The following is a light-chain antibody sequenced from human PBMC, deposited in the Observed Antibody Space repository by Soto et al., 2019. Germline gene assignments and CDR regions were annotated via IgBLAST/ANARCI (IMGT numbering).Light chain of an antibody. J-gene: IGKJ4*01. CDR2: AVS. CDR1: QGVGIE. CDR3: LQDYSLPLT. V-gene: IGKV1-6*01. Sequence: AIQMTQSPSSLSASVGDRVTITCRASQGVGIELGWYQQKPGKAPKLLIYAVSTVQTGVPPRFSGSGSGTDFALTISSLQPEDFATYYCLQDYSLPLTFGGGTRVEI.